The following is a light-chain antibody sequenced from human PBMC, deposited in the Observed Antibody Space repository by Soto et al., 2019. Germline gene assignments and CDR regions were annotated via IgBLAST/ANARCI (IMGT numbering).Light chain of an antibody. J-gene: IGKJ1*01. V-gene: IGKV1-27*01. CDR3: QKYNSAPLT. CDR1: QGISSY. CDR2: AAS. Sequence: DIQMTQSPSSLSASVGDRVTITCRASQGISSYLAWYQQKPGKVPKLLIYAASTLQSGVPSRFSGSGSGTDFTLTISSLQPEDFATYYCQKYNSAPLTFGQGTKVEIK.